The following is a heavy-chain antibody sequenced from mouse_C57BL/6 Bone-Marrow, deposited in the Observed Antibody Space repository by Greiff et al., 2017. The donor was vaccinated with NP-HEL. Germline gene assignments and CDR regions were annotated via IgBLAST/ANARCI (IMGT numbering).Heavy chain of an antibody. V-gene: IGHV3-5*01. D-gene: IGHD1-1*01. Sequence: EVKLVESGPGLVKPSQTVFLTCTVTGISITTGNYRWSWIRQFPGNKLEWIGYIYYSGTITYNPSLTSRTTITRDTPKNQFFLEMNSLTAEDTATYYCARGRDYGPYYFDYWGQGTTLTVSS. CDR3: ARGRDYGPYYFDY. CDR2: IYYSGTI. J-gene: IGHJ2*01. CDR1: GISITTGNYR.